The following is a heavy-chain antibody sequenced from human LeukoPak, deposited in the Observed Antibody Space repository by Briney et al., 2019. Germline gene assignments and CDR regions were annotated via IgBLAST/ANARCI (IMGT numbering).Heavy chain of an antibody. J-gene: IGHJ4*02. V-gene: IGHV3-7*01. CDR3: ARHLSGVTGYSYGRGIDY. CDR2: IKKDGSEN. CDR1: GFTFSSYW. D-gene: IGHD5-18*01. Sequence: PRGSLRLSCAASGFTFSSYWMSWVRQAPGKGLEWVANIKKDGSENYYVDSVKGRFTISRDNAKKSLYLQMKSLRAEDTAVYYCARHLSGVTGYSYGRGIDYWGQGTLVTVSS.